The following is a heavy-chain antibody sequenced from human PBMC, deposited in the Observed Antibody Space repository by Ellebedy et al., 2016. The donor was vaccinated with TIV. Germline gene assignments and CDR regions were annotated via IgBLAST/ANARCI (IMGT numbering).Heavy chain of an antibody. V-gene: IGHV5-51*01. Sequence: GGSLRLXXKGPGYSFTSYWIGWVRKMPGKGQEWMGIIYPGDSDTRYSPSFQGQVTMSADKSISTAYLQWSSLKASDTAMYYCARHRREYSNSDAFDIWGQGTMVTVSS. CDR2: IYPGDSDT. CDR3: ARHRREYSNSDAFDI. D-gene: IGHD6-6*01. J-gene: IGHJ3*02. CDR1: GYSFTSYW.